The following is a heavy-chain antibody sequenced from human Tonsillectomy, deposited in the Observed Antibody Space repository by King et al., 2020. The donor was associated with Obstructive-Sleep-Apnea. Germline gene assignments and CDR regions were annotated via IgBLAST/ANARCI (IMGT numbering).Heavy chain of an antibody. CDR3: TRGWNSGDDLAPKGARDYYYGMDV. Sequence: VQLVESGGGLVRPGGSLRLSCAASRFTFSDHTMDWVRQAPGKGLEWVGRTRNRGNSYTTEYAASVKGRFTISRDDSKTSLYLQMKSLKTEDRAVYYCTRGWNSGDDLAPKGARDYYYGMDVWGQGTTVTVSS. V-gene: IGHV3-72*01. J-gene: IGHJ6*02. D-gene: IGHD5-12*01. CDR2: TRNRGNSYTT. CDR1: RFTFSDHT.